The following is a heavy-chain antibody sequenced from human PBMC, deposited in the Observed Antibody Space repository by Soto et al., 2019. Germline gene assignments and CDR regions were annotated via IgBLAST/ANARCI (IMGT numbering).Heavy chain of an antibody. CDR3: ARATSGYDLWGY. CDR2: IWYDGSNK. Sequence: QVQLVESGGGVVQPGRSLRLSCAASGFTFSSYGMHWVRQAPGKGLEWVAVIWYDGSNKYYADSVKGRFTISRDNSKNTLYLQMNSLRAEDTAVYYCARATSGYDLWGYWGQGTLVTVSS. J-gene: IGHJ4*02. V-gene: IGHV3-33*01. CDR1: GFTFSSYG. D-gene: IGHD5-12*01.